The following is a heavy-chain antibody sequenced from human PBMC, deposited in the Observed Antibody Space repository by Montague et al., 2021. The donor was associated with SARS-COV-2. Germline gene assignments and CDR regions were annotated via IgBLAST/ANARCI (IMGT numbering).Heavy chain of an antibody. J-gene: IGHJ5*02. V-gene: IGHV6-1*01. CDR3: ARDDPYCTNGVCYTGNWFDP. Sequence: CAISGDSVSSNSAAWNWIRQSPSRGLEWLGRTYYRSKWYNDYAVSVKSRITINPDTSKNQFSLQLNSVTPEDTAVYYCARDDPYCTNGVCYTGNWFDPWGKETLAPVSS. CDR2: TYYRSKWYN. D-gene: IGHD2-8*01. CDR1: GDSVSSNSAA.